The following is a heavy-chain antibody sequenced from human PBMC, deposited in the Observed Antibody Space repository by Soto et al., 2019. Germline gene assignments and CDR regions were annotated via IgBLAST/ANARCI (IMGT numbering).Heavy chain of an antibody. CDR3: AGYYVGIGGRGP. Sequence: QEHLQESGPGLVRPSQTRSLTCTVSGASISSSRYHWSWIRQPPGKGLEWIGHTYDSGSAHYNPSLTARVIISVDTSKHQFSLILRSVTAADTAVYYCAGYYVGIGGRGPRGQGALVTVSS. CDR1: GASISSSRYH. D-gene: IGHD3-10*02. CDR2: TYDSGSA. V-gene: IGHV4-30-4*01. J-gene: IGHJ5*02.